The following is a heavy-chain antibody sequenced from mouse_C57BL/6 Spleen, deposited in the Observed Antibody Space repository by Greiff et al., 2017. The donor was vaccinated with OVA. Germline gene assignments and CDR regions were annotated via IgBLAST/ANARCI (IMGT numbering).Heavy chain of an antibody. D-gene: IGHD1-1*02. CDR3: ARRGYGYVDY. CDR1: GYTFTSYW. Sequence: QLQQPGAELVRPGSSVKLSCKASGYTFTSYWMHWVKQRPIQGLEWIGNIDPSDSDTHYNQKFKDKATLTVDKSSSTAYMQRSSLTSEDSAVYYCARRGYGYVDYWGQGTTLTVSS. CDR2: IDPSDSDT. J-gene: IGHJ2*01. V-gene: IGHV1-52*01.